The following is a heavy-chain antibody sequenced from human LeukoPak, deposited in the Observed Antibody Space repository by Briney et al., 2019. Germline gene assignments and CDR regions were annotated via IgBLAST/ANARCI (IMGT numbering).Heavy chain of an antibody. CDR2: ISSSSSYI. CDR1: GFTFSSYS. CDR3: ARVRGYSYGKRAFDY. J-gene: IGHJ4*02. D-gene: IGHD5-18*01. V-gene: IGHV3-21*01. Sequence: PGGSLRLSCAASGFTFSSYSMNWVRQAPGEGLEWVSSISSSSSYIYYADSVKGRFTISRDNAKNSLYLQMNSLRAEDTAVYYCARVRGYSYGKRAFDYWGQGTLVTVSS.